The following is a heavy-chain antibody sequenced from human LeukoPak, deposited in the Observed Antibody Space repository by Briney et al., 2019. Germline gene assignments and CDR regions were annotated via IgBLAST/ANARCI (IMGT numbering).Heavy chain of an antibody. CDR3: ARGSPRGAFDI. J-gene: IGHJ3*02. V-gene: IGHV4-34*01. CDR2: INHSGST. Sequence: ASETLSLTCAVYGGPFSGHYWSWIRQPPGKGLEWIGEINHSGSTNYNPSLKSRVTISVDTSKNQFSLELSSVTAADTAVYYCARGSPRGAFDIWGQGTMVTVSS. CDR1: GGPFSGHY.